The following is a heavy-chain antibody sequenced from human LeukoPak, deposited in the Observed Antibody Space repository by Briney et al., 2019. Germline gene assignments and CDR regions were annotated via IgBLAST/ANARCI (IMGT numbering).Heavy chain of an antibody. Sequence: GTVSSNTVSCGRRATGQGIEWMGRIIRILGIAIYAQKFQGRVTITADKSTSTAYMELSSLRSEDTAVYYCAVGGSSWYYFDYWGQGTLVTVSS. CDR1: GTVSSNT. CDR2: IIRILGIA. CDR3: AVGGSSWYYFDY. V-gene: IGHV1-69*02. J-gene: IGHJ4*02. D-gene: IGHD6-13*01.